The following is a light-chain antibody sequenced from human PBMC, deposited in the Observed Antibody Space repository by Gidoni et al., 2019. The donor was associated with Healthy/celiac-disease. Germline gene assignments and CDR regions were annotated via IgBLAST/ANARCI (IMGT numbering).Light chain of an antibody. CDR3: SSYTSSSTPV. CDR2: EVS. V-gene: IGLV2-14*01. Sequence: QSALTQPASVSGSPGQSTTISCTGTSSDVGGYNYVSWYQQHPGKPPKLMIYEVSNRPSGVSNRFSGSKSGNTASLTISGLQAEDEADYYCSSYTSSSTPVFGTGTKVTVL. CDR1: SSDVGGYNY. J-gene: IGLJ1*01.